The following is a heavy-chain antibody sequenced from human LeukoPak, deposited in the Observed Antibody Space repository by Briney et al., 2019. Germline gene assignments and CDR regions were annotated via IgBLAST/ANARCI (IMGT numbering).Heavy chain of an antibody. CDR2: ISGSGGST. J-gene: IGHJ6*03. D-gene: IGHD4-17*01. CDR3: AKKWRRDYGDYGYYMDV. Sequence: PGGSLRLSCAASGFTFSSYGMSWVRQAPGKGLEWVSAISGSGGSTYYADSVKGRFTISRDNSKNTLYLQMNSLRAEDTAVYYCAKKWRRDYGDYGYYMDVWGKGTTVTISS. CDR1: GFTFSSYG. V-gene: IGHV3-23*01.